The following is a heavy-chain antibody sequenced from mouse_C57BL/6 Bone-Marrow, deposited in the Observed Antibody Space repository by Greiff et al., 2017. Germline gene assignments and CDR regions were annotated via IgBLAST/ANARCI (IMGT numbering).Heavy chain of an antibody. CDR1: GFTFSSYA. V-gene: IGHV5-4*03. CDR2: ISDGGSYT. Sequence: EVKLMESGGGLVKPGGSLKLSCAASGFTFSSYAMSWVRQTPEKRLEWVATISDGGSYTYYPDNVKGRFTIYRDNAKNNLYLQMSHLKSEDTAMYYCARGDYAGYWGQGTTLTVSS. D-gene: IGHD1-1*01. J-gene: IGHJ2*01. CDR3: ARGDYAGY.